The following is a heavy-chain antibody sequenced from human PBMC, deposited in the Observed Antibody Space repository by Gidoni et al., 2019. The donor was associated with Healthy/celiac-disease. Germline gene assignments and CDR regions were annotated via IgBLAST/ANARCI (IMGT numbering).Heavy chain of an antibody. J-gene: IGHJ4*02. D-gene: IGHD1-1*01. CDR2: INHSGST. V-gene: IGHV4-34*01. CDR3: ARGMVQSYYFDY. Sequence: QVQLQQWGAGLLQPSETLSLTCAVYGGSFSGYYWSWLRPPPGKGLEWIGEINHSGSTNYNPSLKSRVTISVDTSKNQFSLKLSSVTAADTAVYYCARGMVQSYYFDYWGQGTLVTVSS. CDR1: GGSFSGYY.